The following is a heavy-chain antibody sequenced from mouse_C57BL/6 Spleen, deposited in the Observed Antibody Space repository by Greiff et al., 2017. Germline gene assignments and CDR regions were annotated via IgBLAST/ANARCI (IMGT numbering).Heavy chain of an antibody. D-gene: IGHD3-1*01. CDR1: GYAFSSYL. J-gene: IGHJ3*01. CDR2: IYPGDGDT. CDR3: ARSGGFSFAD. V-gene: IGHV1-80*01. Sequence: VQLPQSGAELVKPGASVKISCKASGYAFSSYLMNWVKQRPGKGLEWIGQIYPGDGDTNYHGKFKGKATLTADKSSSTAYMQLSRLNSEDSAVYFGARSGGFSFADGGQGTLVTVSA.